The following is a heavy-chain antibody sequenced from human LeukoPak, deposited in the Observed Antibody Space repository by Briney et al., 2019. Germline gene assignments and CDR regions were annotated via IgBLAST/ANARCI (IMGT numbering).Heavy chain of an antibody. CDR3: AKGDLSYDFWSGYKGAFDI. D-gene: IGHD3-3*01. CDR1: GFTFDDYA. Sequence: GGSLRLSCAASGFTFDDYAMHWVRQAPGKGLEWVSGISWNSGSIGYADSVKGRFTISRGNAKNSLYLQMNSLRAEDTALYYCAKGDLSYDFWSGYKGAFDIWGQGTMVTVSS. V-gene: IGHV3-9*01. J-gene: IGHJ3*02. CDR2: ISWNSGSI.